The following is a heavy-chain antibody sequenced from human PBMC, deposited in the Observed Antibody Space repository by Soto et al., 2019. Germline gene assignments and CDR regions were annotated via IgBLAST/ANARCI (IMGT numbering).Heavy chain of an antibody. CDR2: MNPNSGNT. V-gene: IGHV1-8*01. CDR1: GYTFTSYD. Sequence: QVQLVQSGAEVKKPGASVKVSCKASGYTFTSYDINWVRQATGQGLEWMGWMNPNSGNTGYAQKFQGRVTMTRNTSISTAYMELSSLRSEDTAVYYCARGRIDCISTSCYDRNWFDPWGQGTLVTVSS. J-gene: IGHJ5*02. D-gene: IGHD2-2*01. CDR3: ARGRIDCISTSCYDRNWFDP.